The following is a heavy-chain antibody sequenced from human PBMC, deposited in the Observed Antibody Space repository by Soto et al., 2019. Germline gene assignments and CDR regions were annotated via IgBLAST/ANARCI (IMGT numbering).Heavy chain of an antibody. V-gene: IGHV4-39*01. CDR3: ARHARSGSYQGADWFDP. J-gene: IGHJ5*02. Sequence: QLQLQESGPGLVKPSETLSLTCTVSGGSISSSSYYWGWIRQPPGKGLEWIGNIYYSGSTYYNPSLKSRVTISVDTSKNQFSLKLSSVTAADTAVYYCARHARSGSYQGADWFDPWGQGTLVTVSS. D-gene: IGHD1-26*01. CDR1: GGSISSSSYY. CDR2: IYYSGST.